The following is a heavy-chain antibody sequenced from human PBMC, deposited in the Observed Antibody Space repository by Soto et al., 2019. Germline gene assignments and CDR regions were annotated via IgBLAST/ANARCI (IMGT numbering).Heavy chain of an antibody. J-gene: IGHJ6*02. CDR1: GGSVSSGSYY. Sequence: QVQLQESGPGLVKPSETLSLTCTVSGGSVSSGSYYWSWIRQPPGKGLEWIGYIYYSGSTNYNPPLKSRVTISVDTSKNQFSLKLSSVTAADTAVYYCARDRAVPAAMPPYYYSYGMDVWGQGTTVTVSS. D-gene: IGHD2-2*01. V-gene: IGHV4-61*01. CDR2: IYYSGST. CDR3: ARDRAVPAAMPPYYYSYGMDV.